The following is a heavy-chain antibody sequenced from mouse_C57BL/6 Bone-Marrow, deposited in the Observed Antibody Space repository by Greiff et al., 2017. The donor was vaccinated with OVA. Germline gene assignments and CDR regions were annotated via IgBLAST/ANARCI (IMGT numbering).Heavy chain of an antibody. Sequence: SGPELVKPGASVKMSCKASGYTFTDYNMHWVKQSHGKSLEWIGYINPNNGGTSYNQKFKGKATLTVNKSSSTAYMELRSLTSEDSAVYYCARSHDGYYVPFDYWGQGTTLTVSS. CDR2: INPNNGGT. CDR3: ARSHDGYYVPFDY. J-gene: IGHJ2*01. V-gene: IGHV1-22*01. CDR1: GYTFTDYN. D-gene: IGHD2-3*01.